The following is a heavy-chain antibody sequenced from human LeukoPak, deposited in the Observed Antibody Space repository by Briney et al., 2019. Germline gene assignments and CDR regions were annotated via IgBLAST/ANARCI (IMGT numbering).Heavy chain of an antibody. J-gene: IGHJ4*02. Sequence: GGSLRLSCAASGFTFSSYAMSWVRQAPGKGLEWVSVISGSGGSTYYADSVKGRFTISRDNSKNTLYLQMSSLRAEDTAVYYCAKERAPRVTTGGSDYWGQGTLVTVPS. CDR1: GFTFSSYA. CDR3: AKERAPRVTTGGSDY. V-gene: IGHV3-23*01. CDR2: ISGSGGST. D-gene: IGHD4-17*01.